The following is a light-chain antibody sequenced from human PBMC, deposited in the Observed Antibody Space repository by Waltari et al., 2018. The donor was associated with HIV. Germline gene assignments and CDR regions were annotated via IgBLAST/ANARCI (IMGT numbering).Light chain of an antibody. V-gene: IGLV2-14*01. CDR2: GVN. J-gene: IGLJ2*01. CDR3: SSYTNTDILL. Sequence: ALTQPASVSGSPGQSITISCTGANTDIGLYNLVSWYRQHPDKAPQLVIYGVNTRPSGVSDRFSGSKSGNTASLTISSLQAEDEADYYCSSYTNTDILLFGGGTKLTVL. CDR1: NTDIGLYNL.